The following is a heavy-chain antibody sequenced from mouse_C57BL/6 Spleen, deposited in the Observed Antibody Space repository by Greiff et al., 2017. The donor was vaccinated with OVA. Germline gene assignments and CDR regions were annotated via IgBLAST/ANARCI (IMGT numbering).Heavy chain of an antibody. CDR3: ARRGDGYNGDY. CDR2: INPYNGGT. J-gene: IGHJ2*01. V-gene: IGHV1-19*01. D-gene: IGHD2-3*01. CDR1: GYTFTDYY. Sequence: EVQLQQSGPVLVKPGASVKMSCKASGYTFTDYYMNWVKQSHGKSLEWIGVINPYNGGTSYNQKFKGKATLTVDKSSSTAYMELNSLTSEDSAVYYCARRGDGYNGDYWGQGTTLTVSS.